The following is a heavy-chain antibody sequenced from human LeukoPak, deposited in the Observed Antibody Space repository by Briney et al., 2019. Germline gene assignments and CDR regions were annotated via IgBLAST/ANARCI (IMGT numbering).Heavy chain of an antibody. D-gene: IGHD6-19*01. CDR3: AKAPGDSSGWTTFSY. V-gene: IGHV3-23*01. J-gene: IGHJ4*02. CDR2: ISGSGGST. Sequence: GGSLRLSCAASGFTFSSYGMSWVRQAPGKGLEWVSAISGSGGSTYYADSVKGRFTISRDNSKNTLYLQMNSLRAEDTAVYYCAKAPGDSSGWTTFSYWGQGTLVTVSS. CDR1: GFTFSSYG.